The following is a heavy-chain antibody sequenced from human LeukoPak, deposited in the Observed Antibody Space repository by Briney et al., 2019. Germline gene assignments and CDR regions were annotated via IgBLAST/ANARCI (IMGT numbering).Heavy chain of an antibody. V-gene: IGHV1-2*02. CDR2: INPNSGGT. CDR3: ARTMIKYSSGWYGNYYYGMDV. D-gene: IGHD6-19*01. CDR1: GYTFTGYY. Sequence: GASVKVSCTASGYTFTGYYMHWVRQAPGQGLEWMGWINPNSGGTNYAQKFQGRVTMTRDTSISTAYMELSRLRSDDTAVYYCARTMIKYSSGWYGNYYYGMDVWGQGTTVTVSS. J-gene: IGHJ6*02.